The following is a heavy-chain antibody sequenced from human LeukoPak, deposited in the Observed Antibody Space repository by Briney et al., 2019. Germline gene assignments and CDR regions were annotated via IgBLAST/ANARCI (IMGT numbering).Heavy chain of an antibody. CDR3: ARENTVSSSYYYYMDV. D-gene: IGHD4-11*01. J-gene: IGHJ6*03. V-gene: IGHV3-53*01. Sequence: GGSLRLSCAASGFIVSSNYMSWVRQAPGKGLEWVSVIYSGGSTYYADSVKGRFTISRDNSKNTLYLQMNSPRAEDTAVYYCARENTVSSSYYYYMDVWGKGTTVTVSS. CDR2: IYSGGST. CDR1: GFIVSSNY.